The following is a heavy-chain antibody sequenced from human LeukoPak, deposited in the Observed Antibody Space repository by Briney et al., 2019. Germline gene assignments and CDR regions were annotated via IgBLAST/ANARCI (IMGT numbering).Heavy chain of an antibody. CDR3: ATLSSSWRYYYYGMDV. D-gene: IGHD6-13*01. V-gene: IGHV4-34*01. CDR2: INHSGST. CDR1: GGSFSGYY. Sequence: SETLSLTCAVYGGSFSGYYWSWIRQPPGKGLEWIGEINHSGSTNYNPSLKSRVTISVDTSKNQFSLKLSSVTAADTAVYYCATLSSSWRYYYYGMDVWGQGTTVTVSS. J-gene: IGHJ6*02.